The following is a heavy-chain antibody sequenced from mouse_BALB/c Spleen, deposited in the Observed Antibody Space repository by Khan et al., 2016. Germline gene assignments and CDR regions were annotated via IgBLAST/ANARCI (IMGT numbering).Heavy chain of an antibody. CDR1: GYTFLTYW. CDR3: ARDLDY. J-gene: IGHJ4*01. Sequence: QVQLQQSGAELAKPGASVKMSCKASGYTFLTYWMHWVKQRPGQGLEWIGYINPTTGYTEFNQKFKDKATLTADKSSSTAYMQLRSLTSEDSAVYYCARDLDYWGQGTSVTVSS. CDR2: INPTTGYT. V-gene: IGHV1-7*01.